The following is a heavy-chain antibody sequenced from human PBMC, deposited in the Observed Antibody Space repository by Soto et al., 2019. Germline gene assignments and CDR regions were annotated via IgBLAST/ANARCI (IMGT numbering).Heavy chain of an antibody. CDR3: ARDLMGGGMGTFDI. Sequence: GGSLRLSCAASGFTFSSYAMHWVRQAPGKGLEWVAVISYDGSNKYYADSVKGRFTISRDNSKNTLYLQMNSLRAEDTAVYYCARDLMGGGMGTFDIWGQGTMVTVSS. CDR1: GFTFSSYA. D-gene: IGHD1-26*01. CDR2: ISYDGSNK. V-gene: IGHV3-30-3*01. J-gene: IGHJ3*02.